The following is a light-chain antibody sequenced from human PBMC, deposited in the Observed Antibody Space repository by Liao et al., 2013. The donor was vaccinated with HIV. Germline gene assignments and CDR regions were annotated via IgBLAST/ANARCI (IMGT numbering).Light chain of an antibody. J-gene: IGLJ2*01. CDR2: QDS. Sequence: SYELTQPPSVSVSPGQTASIACSGDKLGDKYACWYQQKPGQSPVLVIYQDSNRPSGIPERFSGSNSANTATLTISGTQAMDEADYYCQAWDSSTVVFGGGTKLTVL. V-gene: IGLV3-1*01. CDR3: QAWDSSTVV. CDR1: KLGDKY.